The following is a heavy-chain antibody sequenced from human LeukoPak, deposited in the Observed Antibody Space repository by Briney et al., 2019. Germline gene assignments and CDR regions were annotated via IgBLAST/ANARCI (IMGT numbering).Heavy chain of an antibody. Sequence: PSQTLSLTCTVSGGSISSGGYYWSWIRQHPGKGLEWIGYIYYSGSTYYNPSLKSRVTISVDTSKNQFSLKLSSVTAADTAVYYCARRYILAGYSLFDSWGQGILVTVSA. V-gene: IGHV4-31*03. CDR2: IYYSGST. CDR3: ARRYILAGYSLFDS. CDR1: GGSISSGGYY. J-gene: IGHJ4*02. D-gene: IGHD3-9*01.